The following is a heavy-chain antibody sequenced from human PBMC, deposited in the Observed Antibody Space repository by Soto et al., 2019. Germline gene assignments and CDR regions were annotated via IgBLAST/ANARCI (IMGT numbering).Heavy chain of an antibody. CDR2: IYYSGST. V-gene: IGHV4-31*03. Sequence: QVQLQESGPGLVKPSQTLSLTCTVSGGSISSGDYYWSWIRQHPGKGLEWIGYIYYSGSTYYNPSLKSRDTISVDTPKNRFSLKLSSVTAADTAVYYCARWWSGSRQGFDPWGQGTLVSVSS. D-gene: IGHD3-3*01. J-gene: IGHJ5*02. CDR1: GGSISSGDYY. CDR3: ARWWSGSRQGFDP.